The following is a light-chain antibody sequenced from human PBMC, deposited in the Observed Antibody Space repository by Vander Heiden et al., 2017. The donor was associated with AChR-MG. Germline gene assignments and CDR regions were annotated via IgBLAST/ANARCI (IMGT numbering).Light chain of an antibody. V-gene: IGKV1-39*01. Sequence: DIQMTQSSSSPSASVGDRVTITCRASQGISSYLNWYQQKPGKAPKLLIYAASNLQSGVPSRFSGSGSGTDFTLTISSLQPEDFTTYYCQQSYSTPQTFGQETKVEIK. J-gene: IGKJ1*01. CDR3: QQSYSTPQT. CDR2: AAS. CDR1: QGISSY.